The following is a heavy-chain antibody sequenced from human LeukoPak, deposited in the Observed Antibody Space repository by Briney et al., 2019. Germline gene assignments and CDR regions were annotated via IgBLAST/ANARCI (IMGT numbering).Heavy chain of an antibody. D-gene: IGHD2-15*01. CDR3: ARGKYSEDQTRWFDP. CDR1: GDSVSSNSAA. CDR2: TYYRSKWYN. J-gene: IGHJ5*02. Sequence: SQTLSLTCVISGDSVSSNSAAWNWIRQSPSRGLEWLGRTYYRSKWYNDYAVSVKSRITINPDTSKNQFSLQLNSVTPEDTAVYYCARGKYSEDQTRWFDPWGQGTLVTVSS. V-gene: IGHV6-1*01.